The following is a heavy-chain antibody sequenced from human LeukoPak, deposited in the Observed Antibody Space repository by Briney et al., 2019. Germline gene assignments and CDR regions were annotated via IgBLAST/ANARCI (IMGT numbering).Heavy chain of an antibody. D-gene: IGHD2-8*02. Sequence: GASVKVSCKASGYTFTSYGISWVRQAPGQGLEWMGWISGYNGNTNYSQKFQGRVTITRDTSASTAYMELSSLRSEDTAVYYCARSWWIDYWGQGTLVTVSS. J-gene: IGHJ4*02. CDR3: ARSWWIDY. CDR1: GYTFTSYG. CDR2: ISGYNGNT. V-gene: IGHV1-18*01.